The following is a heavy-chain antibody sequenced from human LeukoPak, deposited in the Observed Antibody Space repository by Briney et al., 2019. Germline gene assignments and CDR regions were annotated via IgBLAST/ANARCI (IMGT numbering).Heavy chain of an antibody. CDR3: ARHGCSSSWCRYMGFDWFDP. CDR1: GGSISSSSYY. D-gene: IGHD6-13*01. J-gene: IGHJ5*02. V-gene: IGHV4-39*01. CDR2: IYYSGST. Sequence: SETLSLTCTVSGGSISSSSYYWGWIRQPPGKGLEWIGSIYYSGSTYYNPSLKSRVTISVDTSKNQFSLKLSSVTAADTAVYYCARHGCSSSWCRYMGFDWFDPWGQGTLVTVSS.